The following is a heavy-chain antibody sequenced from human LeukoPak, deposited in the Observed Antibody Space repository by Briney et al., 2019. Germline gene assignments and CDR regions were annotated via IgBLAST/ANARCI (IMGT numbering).Heavy chain of an antibody. CDR2: INTNTGNP. V-gene: IGHV7-4-1*02. CDR1: GYTFTSYY. CDR3: ARVVPSPDYYDSSGYSAFDI. Sequence: GASVKVSCKASGYTFTSYYMHWVRQAPGQGLEWMGWINTNTGNPTYAQGFTGRFVFSLDTSVSTAYLQISSLKAEDTAVYYCARVVPSPDYYDSSGYSAFDIWGQGTMVTVSS. D-gene: IGHD3-22*01. J-gene: IGHJ3*02.